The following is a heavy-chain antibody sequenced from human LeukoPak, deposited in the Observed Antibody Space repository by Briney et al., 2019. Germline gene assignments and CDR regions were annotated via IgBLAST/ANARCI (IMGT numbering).Heavy chain of an antibody. CDR1: GGSISSGGYY. D-gene: IGHD3-22*01. Sequence: SETLSLTCTVSGGSISSGGYYWSWIRQHPGKGLEWIGYIYYSGSTYYNPSLKSRVTISVDTSKNQFSLKLSSVTAADTAVYYCARVGYYDSSGYYDLLDYWGQGILVTVSS. V-gene: IGHV4-31*03. CDR2: IYYSGST. CDR3: ARVGYYDSSGYYDLLDY. J-gene: IGHJ4*02.